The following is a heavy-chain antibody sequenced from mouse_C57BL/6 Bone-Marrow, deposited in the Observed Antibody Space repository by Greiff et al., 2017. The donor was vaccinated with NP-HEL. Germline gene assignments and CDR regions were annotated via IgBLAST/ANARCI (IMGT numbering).Heavy chain of an antibody. CDR3: ARYPGWLLQYYAMDY. CDR2: IYPGDGDT. Sequence: QVQLQQSGPELVKPEASVKISCKASGYAFSSSWMNWVKQRPGKGLEWIGRIYPGDGDTNYNGKFKGKATLTADKSSSTAYMQLSSLTSEDSAVYFCARYPGWLLQYYAMDYWGQGTSVTVSS. CDR1: GYAFSSSW. D-gene: IGHD2-3*01. J-gene: IGHJ4*01. V-gene: IGHV1-82*01.